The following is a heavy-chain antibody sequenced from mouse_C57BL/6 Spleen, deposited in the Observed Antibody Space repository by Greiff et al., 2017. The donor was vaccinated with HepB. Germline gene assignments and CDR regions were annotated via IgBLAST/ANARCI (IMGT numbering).Heavy chain of an antibody. V-gene: IGHV5-4*01. J-gene: IGHJ1*03. CDR3: ARDRGNWYIDV. CDR1: GFTFSSYA. Sequence: EVNVVESGGGLVKPGGSLKLSCAASGFTFSSYAMSWVRQTPEKRLEWVATISDGGSYTYYPDNVKGRFTISRDNAKNNLYLQMSHLKSEDTAMYYCARDRGNWYIDVWGTGTTVTVSS. D-gene: IGHD3-1*01. CDR2: ISDGGSYT.